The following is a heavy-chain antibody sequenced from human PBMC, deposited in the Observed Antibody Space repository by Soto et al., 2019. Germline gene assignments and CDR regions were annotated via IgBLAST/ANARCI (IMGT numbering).Heavy chain of an antibody. CDR3: ARGSAWLRFYHFDY. J-gene: IGHJ4*02. CDR1: GFTFSSYS. Sequence: PGGSLRLSCAASGFTFSSYSMNWVRQAPGKGLEWVSSISSSSSYIYYADSVKGRFAISRDNAKNSLYLQMNSLRAEDTAVYYCARGSAWLRFYHFDYWGQRTLVTVSS. D-gene: IGHD5-12*01. CDR2: ISSSSSYI. V-gene: IGHV3-21*01.